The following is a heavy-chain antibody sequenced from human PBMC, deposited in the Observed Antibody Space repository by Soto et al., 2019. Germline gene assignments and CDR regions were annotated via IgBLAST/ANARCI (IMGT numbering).Heavy chain of an antibody. V-gene: IGHV4-30-2*06. CDR2: ISHLETT. CDR1: CVAMGRGAYP. D-gene: IGHD2-15*01. J-gene: IGHJ4*02. Sequence: TWTLTCSVCCVAMGRGAYPWSWIRKSPGKGTECLGYISHLETTYYHTSFKSQPYLSIARTRNQFSLSLSSMTAADKAVYYCARGGGYDSFDLWGQG. CDR3: ARGGGYDSFDL.